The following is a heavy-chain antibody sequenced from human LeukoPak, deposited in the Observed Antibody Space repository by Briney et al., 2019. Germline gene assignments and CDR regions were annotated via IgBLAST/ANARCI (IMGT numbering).Heavy chain of an antibody. D-gene: IGHD6-19*01. J-gene: IGHJ4*02. Sequence: SVKVSCKASGFTFTSSAMQWVRQARGQRLEWIGWIVFGSGNTTYAQKFQERVTITRDMSTSTAYMELSSLRSEDTAVYYCAATIAVAGTGGFDYWGQGTLVTVSS. V-gene: IGHV1-58*02. CDR2: IVFGSGNT. CDR1: GFTFTSSA. CDR3: AATIAVAGTGGFDY.